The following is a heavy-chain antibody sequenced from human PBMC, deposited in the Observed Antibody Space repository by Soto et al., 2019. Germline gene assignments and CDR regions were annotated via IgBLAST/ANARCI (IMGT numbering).Heavy chain of an antibody. V-gene: IGHV1-2*04. D-gene: IGHD2-8*01. Sequence: ASVKVSCKASGYTFTGYYMHWVRQAPGQGLEWMGWINPNSGGTNYAQKFQGWVTMTRDTSISTAYMELSRLRSDDTAVYYCARPHAIPEEECAFDIWGKGTMVVVSS. J-gene: IGHJ3*02. CDR2: INPNSGGT. CDR3: ARPHAIPEEECAFDI. CDR1: GYTFTGYY.